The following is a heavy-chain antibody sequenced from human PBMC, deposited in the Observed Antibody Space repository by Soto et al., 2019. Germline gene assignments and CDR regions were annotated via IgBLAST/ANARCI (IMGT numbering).Heavy chain of an antibody. Sequence: QVQLVQSGAEVKKPGSSVKVSCKASGGTFSSYAISWVRQAPGQGLEWMGGIIPIFGTANYAQKFQGRVTITADESTSTAYMELRSLRSEDTAVYYCARDLAYCGGDCYSVWFDPWGQGTLVTVSS. CDR3: ARDLAYCGGDCYSVWFDP. J-gene: IGHJ5*02. CDR2: IIPIFGTA. CDR1: GGTFSSYA. V-gene: IGHV1-69*01. D-gene: IGHD2-21*02.